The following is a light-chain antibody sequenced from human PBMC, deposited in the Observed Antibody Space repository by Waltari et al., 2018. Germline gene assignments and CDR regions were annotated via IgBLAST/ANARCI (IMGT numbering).Light chain of an antibody. CDR1: QSITSY. J-gene: IGKJ1*01. V-gene: IGKV1-39*01. Sequence: DIQMTQSPSSLSASVGDGVTITCRASQSITSYLNWYQQKPGKAPKLLIFAASNLQSGVPSRFSGSGSGTDFTLTISSLQPEDSAAYYCQHSHSTPWTFGQGTKVEI. CDR2: AAS. CDR3: QHSHSTPWT.